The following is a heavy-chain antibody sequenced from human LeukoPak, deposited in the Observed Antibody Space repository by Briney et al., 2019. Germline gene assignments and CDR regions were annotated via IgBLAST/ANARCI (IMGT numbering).Heavy chain of an antibody. CDR3: AREGLARGYVFDY. CDR2: IKQDGSEK. Sequence: GGSLRLSCATSGFTFSTYWMSWVRQAPGQGLEWVANIKQDGSEKYYLDSVKGRFTISRDKAKKSLYLQMSSLRAEDTAVYFCAREGLARGYVFDYWGQGTLVTVSS. D-gene: IGHD5-12*01. V-gene: IGHV3-7*01. J-gene: IGHJ4*02. CDR1: GFTFSTYW.